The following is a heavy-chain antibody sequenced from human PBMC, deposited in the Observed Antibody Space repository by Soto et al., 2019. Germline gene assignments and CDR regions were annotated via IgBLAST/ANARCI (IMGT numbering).Heavy chain of an antibody. J-gene: IGHJ4*02. V-gene: IGHV3-23*01. Sequence: PELWRRLSWGACRLSPSGYPMSAGGQSPGKGLEWVSVFDGSVGHTYYTNSVKGRFTISNDNSKNTLFLQMNSLKAEDTAVYFCAKHLQYDSVWHLQYWYQGTLVSVST. CDR1: RLSPSGYP. CDR2: FDGSVGHT. D-gene: IGHD6-19*01. CDR3: AKHLQYDSVWHLQY.